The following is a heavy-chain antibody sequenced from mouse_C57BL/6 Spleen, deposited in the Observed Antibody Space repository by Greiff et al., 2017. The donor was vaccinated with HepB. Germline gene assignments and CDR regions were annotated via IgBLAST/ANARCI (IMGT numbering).Heavy chain of an antibody. D-gene: IGHD2-3*01. CDR2: ISSGSSTI. CDR3: ASDGYPAWFAY. Sequence: EVNVVESGGGLVKPGGSLKLSCAASGFTFSDYGMHWVRQAPEKGLEWVAYISSGSSTIYYADTVKGRFTISRDNAKNTLFLQMTSLRSEDTAMYYCASDGYPAWFAYWGQGTLVTVSA. CDR1: GFTFSDYG. V-gene: IGHV5-17*01. J-gene: IGHJ3*01.